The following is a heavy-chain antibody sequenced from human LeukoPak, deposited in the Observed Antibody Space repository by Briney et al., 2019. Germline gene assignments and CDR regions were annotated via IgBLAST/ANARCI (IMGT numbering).Heavy chain of an antibody. CDR1: GYTFTSYG. D-gene: IGHD6-13*01. J-gene: IGHJ4*02. CDR3: ARGGIGRAAAGLGDFDY. V-gene: IGHV1-18*01. CDR2: ISAYNGKT. Sequence: ASVKVSCKASGYTFTSYGISWVRQAPGQGLEWMGWISAYNGKTNYAQKLKGRVTMTPDTSTSTAYMELRSLRSDDTAVYYCARGGIGRAAAGLGDFDYWGQGTLVTVSS.